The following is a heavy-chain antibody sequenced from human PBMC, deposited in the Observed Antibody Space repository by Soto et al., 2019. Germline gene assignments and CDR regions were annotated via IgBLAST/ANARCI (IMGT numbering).Heavy chain of an antibody. CDR2: LDYSGNT. CDR3: ARAVGYPLYYLDY. J-gene: IGHJ4*02. CDR1: SDSISSYF. D-gene: IGHD6-19*01. Sequence: QVQLQESGPGLVRPSETLSLTCTVSSDSISSYFWIWIRQSLGKGLACIGYLDYSGNTNYDPSLKCRVTISGDTSKTQFSLRLSSVTAADTAVYYGARAVGYPLYYLDYWGQGPLVTGSA. V-gene: IGHV4-59*08.